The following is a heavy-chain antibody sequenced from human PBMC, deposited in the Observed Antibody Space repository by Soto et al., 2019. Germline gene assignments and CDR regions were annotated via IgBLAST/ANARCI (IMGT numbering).Heavy chain of an antibody. Sequence: QVQLVQSGAEVKKPGSSVKVSCKASGGAFSDYAFSXVXXXXXXXXXXXXXIMPIFRAPDYAQKFQGRVTITADEFTRTAYMEMNSLRSEDTAVYXCASWLKGPDIGNYYYGMDVWGQGTTVTVS. CDR3: ASWLKGPDIGNYYYGMDV. D-gene: IGHD3-9*01. CDR2: IMPIFRAP. CDR1: GGAFSDYA. V-gene: IGHV1-69*12. J-gene: IGHJ6*02.